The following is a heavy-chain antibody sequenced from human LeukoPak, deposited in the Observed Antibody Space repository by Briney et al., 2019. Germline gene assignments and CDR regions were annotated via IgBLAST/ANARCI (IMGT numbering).Heavy chain of an antibody. D-gene: IGHD3-22*01. CDR1: GGSIRSYY. V-gene: IGHV4-59*12. CDR3: ARGRYDSSGYYTFDY. CDR2: IYYSESA. Sequence: SSETLSLTCTVSGGSIRSYYWSWIRQPPGKGLEWIGYIYYSESANYNPSLKSRVTMSVDTSKNQFSLKLSSVTAADTAVYYCARGRYDSSGYYTFDYWGQGTLVTVSS. J-gene: IGHJ4*02.